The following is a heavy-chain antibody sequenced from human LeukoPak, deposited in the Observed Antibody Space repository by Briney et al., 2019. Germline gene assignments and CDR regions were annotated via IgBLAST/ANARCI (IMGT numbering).Heavy chain of an antibody. Sequence: PGGSLRLSCAASGSTFSSYAMSWVRQAPGKGLEWVPAISGSGGSTYYADSVKGRFTISRDNSKNTLYLQMNSLRAEDTAVYYCAKAGFGELSQSFDYWGQGTLVTVSS. J-gene: IGHJ4*02. D-gene: IGHD3-10*01. CDR3: AKAGFGELSQSFDY. CDR2: ISGSGGST. CDR1: GSTFSSYA. V-gene: IGHV3-23*01.